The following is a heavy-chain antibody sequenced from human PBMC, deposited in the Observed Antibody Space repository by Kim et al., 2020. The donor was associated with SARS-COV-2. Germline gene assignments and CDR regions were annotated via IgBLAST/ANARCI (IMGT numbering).Heavy chain of an antibody. V-gene: IGHV4-39*01. CDR3: ARYSSAQGDDAFDI. D-gene: IGHD6-19*01. J-gene: IGHJ3*02. Sequence: PSLKSRVTISVDTSKNQFSLKLSSVTAADTAVYYCARYSSAQGDDAFDIWGQGTMVTVSS.